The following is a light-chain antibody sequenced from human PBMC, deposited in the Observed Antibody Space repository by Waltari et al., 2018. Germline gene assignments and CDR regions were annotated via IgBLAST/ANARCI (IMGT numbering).Light chain of an antibody. J-gene: IGLJ3*02. CDR3: ALWDDSLTGWV. V-gene: IGLV1-44*01. Sequence: QSVLTQPPSASGTPGQRVTISCSGSSSNIGSNTVNWYQQLPGTAPKLLIYSNSRRPPGVPDRCSGSKSGTAASLAISGLQSEDEADYYCALWDDSLTGWVFGGGTKLTVL. CDR1: SSNIGSNT. CDR2: SNS.